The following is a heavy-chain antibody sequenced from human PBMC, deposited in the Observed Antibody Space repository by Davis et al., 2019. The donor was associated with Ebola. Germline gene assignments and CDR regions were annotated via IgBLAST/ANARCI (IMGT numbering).Heavy chain of an antibody. D-gene: IGHD4-23*01. CDR1: GFTFSSYS. J-gene: IGHJ4*02. Sequence: GESLKISCAASGFTFSSYSMNWVRQAPGKGLEWVSSISSSSSYIYYADSVKGRFTISRDNAKNSLYLQMNSLRAEDTAVYYCARDTGYGGYYWGQGTLVTVSS. V-gene: IGHV3-21*01. CDR3: ARDTGYGGYY. CDR2: ISSSSSYI.